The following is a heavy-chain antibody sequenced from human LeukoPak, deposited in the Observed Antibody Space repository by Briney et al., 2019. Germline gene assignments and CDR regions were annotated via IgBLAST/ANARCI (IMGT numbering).Heavy chain of an antibody. J-gene: IGHJ5*02. D-gene: IGHD5-18*01. V-gene: IGHV4-34*01. CDR2: INHSGST. CDR3: AGVGDTASFDYRVSERLNNWFDP. Sequence: SETLSLTCAVYGGSFSGYYWSWIRQPPGKGLEWIGEINHSGSTNYNPSLKSRVTISVDTSKNQFSLKLSSVTAADTAVYYCAGVGDTASFDYRVSERLNNWFDPWGQGTLVTVSS. CDR1: GGSFSGYY.